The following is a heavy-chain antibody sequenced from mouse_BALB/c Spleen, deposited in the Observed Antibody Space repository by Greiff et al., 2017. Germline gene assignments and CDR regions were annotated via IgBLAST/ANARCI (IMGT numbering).Heavy chain of an antibody. CDR1: GFTFSSFG. J-gene: IGHJ2*01. D-gene: IGHD2-1*01. CDR3: ARSYGNYVYYFDY. CDR2: ISSGSSTI. V-gene: IGHV5-17*02. Sequence: EVNVVESGGGLVQPGGSRKLSCAASGFTFSSFGMHWVRQAPEKGLEWVAYISSGSSTIYYADTVKGRFTISRDNPKNTLFLQMTSLRSEDTAMYYCARSYGNYVYYFDYWGQGTTLTVSS.